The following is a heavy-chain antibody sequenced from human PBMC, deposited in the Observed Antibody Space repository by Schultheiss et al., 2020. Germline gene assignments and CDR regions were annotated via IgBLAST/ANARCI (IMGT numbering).Heavy chain of an antibody. J-gene: IGHJ5*02. Sequence: SETLSLTCTVSGGSISSYYWSWIRQPPGKGLEWIGYIYHSGSTYYNPSLKSRVTISVDRSKNQFSLKLSSVTAADTAVYYCARGSITTGWCDPWGQGTLGTVAS. CDR2: IYHSGST. V-gene: IGHV4-59*12. D-gene: IGHD3-22*01. CDR1: GGSISSYY. CDR3: ARGSITTGWCDP.